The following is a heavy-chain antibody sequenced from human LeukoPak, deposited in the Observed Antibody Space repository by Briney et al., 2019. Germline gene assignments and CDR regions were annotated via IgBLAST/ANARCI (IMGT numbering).Heavy chain of an antibody. J-gene: IGHJ4*02. Sequence: GASVKVSCKASGYTFTSYGISWVRQAPGQGLEWMGWISAYNGNTNYAQKLQGRVTMTTDTSTSTAYMELRSLRSDDTAVYYCATAIYYDSSGYYRGPPFDYWGQGTLVTVSP. CDR3: ATAIYYDSSGYYRGPPFDY. D-gene: IGHD3-22*01. CDR1: GYTFTSYG. CDR2: ISAYNGNT. V-gene: IGHV1-18*01.